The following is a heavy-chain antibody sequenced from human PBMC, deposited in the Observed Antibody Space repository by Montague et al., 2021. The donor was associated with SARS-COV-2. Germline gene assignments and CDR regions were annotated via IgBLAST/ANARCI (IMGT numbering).Heavy chain of an antibody. D-gene: IGHD3-22*01. J-gene: IGHJ4*02. CDR2: IKQDGSEK. Sequence: SLRLSCAASGFTFSTFWMTWVRQAPGEGLEWVAYIKQDGSEKYYVDSVKGRFTISRDNAKNSLYLQLDSLRAEDTAVYYCARGYESSGYQYWGQGTLVTVSS. V-gene: IGHV3-7*05. CDR1: GFTFSTFW. CDR3: ARGYESSGYQY.